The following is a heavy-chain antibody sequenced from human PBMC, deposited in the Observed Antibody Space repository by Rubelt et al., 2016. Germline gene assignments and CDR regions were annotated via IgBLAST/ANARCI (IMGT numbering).Heavy chain of an antibody. CDR1: GFTFSTYN. V-gene: IGHV3-33*01. J-gene: IGHJ4*02. D-gene: IGHD2-21*01. CDR2: IRYDGSNQ. Sequence: VQLVESGGNLVQPGGSLRLSCAASGFTFSTYNIHWVRQAPGRGLEWVAIIRYDGSNQYYADSEKGRFTISRDNSKNTLYLQMNSLRAEDTAVFYCARDYCDGDSCPPFDYWGQGTLVTVSS. CDR3: ARDYCDGDSCPPFDY.